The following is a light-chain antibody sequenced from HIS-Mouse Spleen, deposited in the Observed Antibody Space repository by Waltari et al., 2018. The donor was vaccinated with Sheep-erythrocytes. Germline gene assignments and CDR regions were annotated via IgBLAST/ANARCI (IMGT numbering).Light chain of an antibody. CDR2: EGS. V-gene: IGLV2-23*01. CDR3: CSYAGSSTPWV. J-gene: IGLJ3*02. CDR1: SSDVGSYNL. Sequence: QSALTQPASVSGSPGQSITISCTGTSSDVGSYNLVSWYQQHQGKAPKLMIYEGSKRPAGVSTRFSGSKSGTTASLTISGLQAEDEADYYCCSYAGSSTPWVFGGGTKLTVL.